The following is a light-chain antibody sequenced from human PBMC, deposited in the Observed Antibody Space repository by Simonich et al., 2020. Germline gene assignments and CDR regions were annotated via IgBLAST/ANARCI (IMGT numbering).Light chain of an antibody. CDR3: QQLNSYPPYT. J-gene: IGKJ2*01. CDR2: AES. V-gene: IGKV1-39*01. CDR1: QSLSSY. Sequence: DIQMTQSPSSLSASVGDRVTITCRTRQSLSSYLNWYKQKPGKASKLLIYAESSLQSGVPSRFSGSGSGTDFTLTISSLQPEDFATYYCQQLNSYPPYTFGQGTKLEIK.